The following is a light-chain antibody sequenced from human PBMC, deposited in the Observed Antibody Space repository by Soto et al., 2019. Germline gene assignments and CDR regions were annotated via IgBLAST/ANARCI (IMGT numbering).Light chain of an antibody. Sequence: DIVMTQSPDSLTVSLGERATINCKSSQNILYSSNNKNYLAWYQQKPGQPPKLLIYWASTRESGVPDRFSGSGSGTDFTLTISSLQAEDVAVYYCQQHYSTRLTFGGGTKVEIK. V-gene: IGKV4-1*01. CDR3: QQHYSTRLT. CDR1: QNILYSSNNKNY. CDR2: WAS. J-gene: IGKJ4*01.